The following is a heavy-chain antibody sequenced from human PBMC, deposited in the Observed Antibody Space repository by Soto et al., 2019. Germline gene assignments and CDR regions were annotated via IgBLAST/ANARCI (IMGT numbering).Heavy chain of an antibody. CDR3: ARTLHGDSTGAFDY. CDR1: GFTSSNSG. V-gene: IGHV3-30*03. Sequence: HPGGSLRLSCAASGFTSSNSGMHWVRQTPGKGLEWVALVSFDGTNQYYADSVKGRFTISRDNFKNTLFLQMHSLRAEDTALYYCARTLHGDSTGAFDYWGLGTLVTVSS. CDR2: VSFDGTNQ. J-gene: IGHJ4*02. D-gene: IGHD2-21*02.